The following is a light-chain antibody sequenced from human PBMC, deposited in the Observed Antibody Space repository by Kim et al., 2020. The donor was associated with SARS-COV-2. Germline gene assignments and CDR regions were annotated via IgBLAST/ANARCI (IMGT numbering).Light chain of an antibody. V-gene: IGLV2-14*03. CDR2: DVT. CDR3: SSYRSSGYV. CDR1: SSDVGGYNY. J-gene: IGLJ1*01. Sequence: QSALTQPASVSGSPGQSITISCTGTSSDVGGYNYVSWYQQYPGKAPKLMLYDVTKRPSGVSNRFSGSKSGNTASLTISGPQAEDEADYYCSSYRSSGYVFGTGTKVTVL.